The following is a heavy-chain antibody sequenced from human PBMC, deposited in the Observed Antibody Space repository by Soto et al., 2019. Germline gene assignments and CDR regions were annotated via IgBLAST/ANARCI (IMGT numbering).Heavy chain of an antibody. V-gene: IGHV1-46*01. J-gene: IGHJ4*02. Sequence: QVQLVQSGAEVKKPGASVKVSCKASGYTFSTYYMHWVRQAPGQGYEWMGIINPSGGSTTYAQKFXGRXXXXXXTXTTXXXMXXXXXXXXXXXXXXXXXXXXXXXXXXXWXQGTLVTVSS. CDR3: XXXXXXXXXXXX. CDR2: INPSGGST. CDR1: GYTFSTYY.